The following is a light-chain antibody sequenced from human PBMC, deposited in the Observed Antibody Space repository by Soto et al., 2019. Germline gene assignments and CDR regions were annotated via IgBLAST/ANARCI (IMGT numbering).Light chain of an antibody. Sequence: DIQMTQSPSAMSASVGDRVTITCRASQDISTFLAWFQQKPGQAPKRLIYAASSLQSGVPSRFSGSGSGTDFTLTISSLQPEDFASYYCLHHKNCPYTLGHGTKVEIK. V-gene: IGKV1-17*03. CDR1: QDISTF. CDR2: AAS. CDR3: LHHKNCPYT. J-gene: IGKJ2*01.